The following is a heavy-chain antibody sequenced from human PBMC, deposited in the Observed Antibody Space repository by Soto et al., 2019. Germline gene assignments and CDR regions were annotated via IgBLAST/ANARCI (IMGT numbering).Heavy chain of an antibody. J-gene: IGHJ6*02. V-gene: IGHV3-23*01. CDR1: GFTFSSYA. D-gene: IGHD2-2*01. CDR2: ISGSGGST. Sequence: PGGSLRLSCAASGFTFSSYAMSWVRQAPGKGLEWVSAISGSGGSTYYADSVKGRFTISRDNSKNTLYLQMNSLRAEDTAVYYCAKDFPVVVPASYYYYGMDVWGQGTTVTVSS. CDR3: AKDFPVVVPASYYYYGMDV.